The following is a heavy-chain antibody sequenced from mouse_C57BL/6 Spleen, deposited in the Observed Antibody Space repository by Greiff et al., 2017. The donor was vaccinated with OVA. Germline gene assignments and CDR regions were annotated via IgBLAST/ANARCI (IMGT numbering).Heavy chain of an antibody. J-gene: IGHJ4*01. D-gene: IGHD4-1*01. CDR2: IWRGGST. Sequence: QVQLKESGPGLVQPSQSLSITCTVSGFSLTSYGVHWVRQSPGKGLEWLGVIWRGGSTDYNAAFMSRLSITKDNSKSQVFFKMNSLQADDTAIYYCAKSSNWDVDYYAMDYWGQGTSVTVSS. CDR1: GFSLTSYG. V-gene: IGHV2-5*01. CDR3: AKSSNWDVDYYAMDY.